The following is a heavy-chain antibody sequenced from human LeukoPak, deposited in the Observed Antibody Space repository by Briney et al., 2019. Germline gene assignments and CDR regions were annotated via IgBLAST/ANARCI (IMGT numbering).Heavy chain of an antibody. Sequence: SETLSLTCTVSGGSISSGGYYWSWIRQPPGKGLEWIGYIYYSGSTNYNPSLKSRVTISVDTSKNQFSLKLSSVTAADTAVYYCASQYSGSSKGDYWGQGTLVTVSS. CDR3: ASQYSGSSKGDY. V-gene: IGHV4-61*08. J-gene: IGHJ4*02. CDR1: GGSISSGGYY. D-gene: IGHD1-26*01. CDR2: IYYSGST.